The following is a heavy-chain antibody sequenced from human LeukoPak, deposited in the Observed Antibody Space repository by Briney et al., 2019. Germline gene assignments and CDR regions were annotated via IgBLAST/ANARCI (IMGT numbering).Heavy chain of an antibody. J-gene: IGHJ5*02. V-gene: IGHV3-21*01. CDR2: IGPTGSDR. Sequence: PGGSLRPSCTASGLTFSTSGFNWVRQAPGKGLEWVASIGPTGSDRYHADSVKGRFTISRDNAKSSLYLQMNSLRAEDTAVYYCAKSVAARLDWFDPWGQGTLVTVSS. CDR3: AKSVAARLDWFDP. CDR1: GLTFSTSG. D-gene: IGHD6-6*01.